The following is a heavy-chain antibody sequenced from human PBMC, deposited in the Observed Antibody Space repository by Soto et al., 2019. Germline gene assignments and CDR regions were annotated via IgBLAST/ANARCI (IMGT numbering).Heavy chain of an antibody. J-gene: IGHJ5*02. Sequence: GESLKISCRTSGYRFTSYWIAWVRQMPGKGLEWMGIIFPSDSDTRYSPSFQGQVTISADRSTSTVFLQWASLKASDTAVYLCARKDKSGYFNWFDPWGQGTLVTVSS. CDR1: GYRFTSYW. V-gene: IGHV5-51*01. D-gene: IGHD3-22*01. CDR2: IFPSDSDT. CDR3: ARKDKSGYFNWFDP.